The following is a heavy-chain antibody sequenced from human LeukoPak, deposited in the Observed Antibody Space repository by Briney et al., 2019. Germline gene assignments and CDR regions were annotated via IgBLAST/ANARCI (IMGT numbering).Heavy chain of an antibody. V-gene: IGHV3-48*04. D-gene: IGHD6-13*01. CDR1: GFTFSSYS. CDR3: AKDQEGGAGTGLFEY. Sequence: PAGSLRLSCAASGFTFSSYSMNWVRQAPGKGLEWIAYINSSSSTIYNADPVKSRFTISRDNYKNTVYLEMHSLRLEDPAGYYCAKDQEGGAGTGLFEYWGQGTLVTVSS. CDR2: INSSSSTI. J-gene: IGHJ4*02.